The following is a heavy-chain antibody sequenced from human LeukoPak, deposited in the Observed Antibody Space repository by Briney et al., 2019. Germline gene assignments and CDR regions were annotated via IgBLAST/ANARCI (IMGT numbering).Heavy chain of an antibody. CDR3: ARGPPEYCSGGSCYSGRNWFDP. D-gene: IGHD2-15*01. CDR2: VDHTGST. V-gene: IGHV4-59*01. J-gene: IGHJ5*02. Sequence: SETLSLTCTVSDDSITMYYWTWIRQPPGKGLEWIGYVDHTGSTKFNPSLNGRVSISRDTSNNFFSLRLRSVTAADTAVYYCARGPPEYCSGGSCYSGRNWFDPWGQGTLVTVSS. CDR1: DDSITMYY.